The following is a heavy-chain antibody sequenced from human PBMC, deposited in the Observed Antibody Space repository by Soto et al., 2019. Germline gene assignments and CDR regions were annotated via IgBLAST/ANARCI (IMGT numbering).Heavy chain of an antibody. CDR3: ARSSVAGAGYFQH. J-gene: IGHJ1*01. Sequence: QGQLQESGPGLVKPSQTLSLTCTVSGGSVSGGVYYWNWIRQHPEKGLEWIGYIYYSGSTYYNPSLRSRVTISADTSKNQFSLKLSSVTVADTAVYYCARSSVAGAGYFQHWGQCTQVIVSS. CDR1: GGSVSGGVYY. V-gene: IGHV4-31*03. D-gene: IGHD6-19*01. CDR2: IYYSGST.